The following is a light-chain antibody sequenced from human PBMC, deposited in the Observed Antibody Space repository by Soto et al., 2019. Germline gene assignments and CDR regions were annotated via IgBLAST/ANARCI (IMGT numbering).Light chain of an antibody. Sequence: DIVMTQSPDSLAVSLGERATINCKSSQSVLYSSDNKNYLGWYQQKAGQPPKLLIYWASTRESGVPDRFSGSGSGTDFTLTISSLQAEDVAVYYCQQRNNWPPVTFGGGTKVEIK. CDR2: WAS. J-gene: IGKJ4*01. CDR1: QSVLYSSDNKNY. CDR3: QQRNNWPPVT. V-gene: IGKV4-1*01.